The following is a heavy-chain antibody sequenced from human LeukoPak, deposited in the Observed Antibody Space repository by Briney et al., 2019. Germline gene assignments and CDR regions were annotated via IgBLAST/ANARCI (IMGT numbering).Heavy chain of an antibody. V-gene: IGHV4-34*01. J-gene: IGHJ4*02. CDR1: GGSFSGYY. CDR3: ARVNYDILTGYPTDFDY. Sequence: SETLSLTCAVYGGSFSGYYWSWIRQPPGKGLEWIGEINHSGSTNYNPSLKSRVTISVDTSKNQFSLKLSSVTAADTAVYYCARVNYDILTGYPTDFDYWGQGTLVTVSS. CDR2: INHSGST. D-gene: IGHD3-9*01.